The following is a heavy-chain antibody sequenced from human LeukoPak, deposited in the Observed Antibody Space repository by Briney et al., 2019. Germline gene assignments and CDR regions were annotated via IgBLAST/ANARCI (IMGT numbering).Heavy chain of an antibody. CDR1: GFVFSSHA. CDR3: VKDWPFYDSSGSNWFDP. J-gene: IGHJ5*02. V-gene: IGHV3-23*01. D-gene: IGHD3-22*01. CDR2: VSGSGSST. Sequence: GGSLRLSCAASGFVFSSHAMSWVRQAPGKGLEWVSGVSGSGSSTYYADSVKGRFTISRDNSKNTLYLQVNSLRAEDTAVYYCVKDWPFYDSSGSNWFDPWGQGTLVTVSS.